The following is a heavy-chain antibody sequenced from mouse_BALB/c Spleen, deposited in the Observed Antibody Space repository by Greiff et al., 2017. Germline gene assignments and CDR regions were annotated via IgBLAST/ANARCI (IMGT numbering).Heavy chain of an antibody. V-gene: IGHV5-17*02. CDR2: ISSGSSTI. Sequence: EVKVVESGGGLVQPGGSRKLSCAASGFTFSSFGMHWVRQAPEKGLEWVAYISSGSSTIYYADTVKGRFTISRDNPKNTLFLQMTSLRSEDTAMYYCARDYDVYYYAMDYWGQGTSVTVSS. CDR3: ARDYDVYYYAMDY. D-gene: IGHD2-4*01. CDR1: GFTFSSFG. J-gene: IGHJ4*01.